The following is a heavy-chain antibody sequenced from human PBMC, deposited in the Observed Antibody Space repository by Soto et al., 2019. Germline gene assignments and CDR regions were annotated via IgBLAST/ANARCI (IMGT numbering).Heavy chain of an antibody. CDR3: ARQSCSSTSCYSWVSWFDP. J-gene: IGHJ5*02. CDR1: GGSISSYY. D-gene: IGHD2-2*01. V-gene: IGHV4-59*08. Sequence: TLSLTCTVSGGSISSYYWSWIRQPPGKGLEWIGYIYYSGSTKYNPSLKSRVTISVDTSKNQFSLKLNSVTAADTAVYYCARQSCSSTSCYSWVSWFDPWGQGTLVTVSS. CDR2: IYYSGST.